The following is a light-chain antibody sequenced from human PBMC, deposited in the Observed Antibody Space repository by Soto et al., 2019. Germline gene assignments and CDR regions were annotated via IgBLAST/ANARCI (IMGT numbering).Light chain of an antibody. CDR1: SSDVGGYNY. CDR2: DVT. CDR3: CSHAGSYIYV. V-gene: IGLV2-11*01. J-gene: IGLJ1*01. Sequence: QSVLTQPRSVSGSPGQSLTISCTGTSSDVGGYNYVSWYQRHPGKVPKLMIYDVTKRPSGVPDRFSGSKSGNTASLPISGLQSEDEADYYCCSHAGSYIYVFGTGTKSPP.